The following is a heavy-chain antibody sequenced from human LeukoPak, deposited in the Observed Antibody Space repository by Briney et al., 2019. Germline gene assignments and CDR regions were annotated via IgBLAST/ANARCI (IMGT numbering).Heavy chain of an antibody. J-gene: IGHJ5*02. V-gene: IGHV4-38-2*01. CDR2: GYHSGST. D-gene: IGHD4-17*01. CDR1: GYSISSGYN. Sequence: SETLSLTCAVSGYSISSGYNWGWIRQPPGKGLEWIGSGYHSGSTSYNPSLKSRLTISVDTSKNQFSLKLSSVTAAETAIYYCARYGHWFDPWGQGTLVTVSS. CDR3: ARYGHWFDP.